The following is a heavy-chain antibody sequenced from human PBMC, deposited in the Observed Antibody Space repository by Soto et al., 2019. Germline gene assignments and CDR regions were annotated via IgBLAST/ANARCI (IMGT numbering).Heavy chain of an antibody. J-gene: IGHJ4*02. CDR2: ISYDGSNK. V-gene: IGHV3-30-3*01. Sequence: QVQLVESGGGVVQPGRSLRLSCAASGFTFSSYAMHWVRQAPGKGLEWVAVISYDGSNKYYADSVKGRFTISRDNSKNTLELQMNSLRAEDTAVYYGARGYSGYDGWFDYWGQGTLVTVSS. CDR3: ARGYSGYDGWFDY. D-gene: IGHD5-12*01. CDR1: GFTFSSYA.